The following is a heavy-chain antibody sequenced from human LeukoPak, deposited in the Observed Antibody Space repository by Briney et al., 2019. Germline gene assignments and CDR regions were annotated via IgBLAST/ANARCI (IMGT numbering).Heavy chain of an antibody. V-gene: IGHV3-23*01. CDR3: TTELWFGELSE. CDR2: ISGSGGST. CDR1: GFTFSSYA. D-gene: IGHD3-10*01. Sequence: PGGSLRLSCAASGFTFSSYAMSWVRQAPGKGLEWVSAISGSGGSTYYADSVKGRFTISRDDSKNTLYLQMNSLKTEDTAVYYCTTELWFGELSEGGQGTLVTVSS. J-gene: IGHJ4*02.